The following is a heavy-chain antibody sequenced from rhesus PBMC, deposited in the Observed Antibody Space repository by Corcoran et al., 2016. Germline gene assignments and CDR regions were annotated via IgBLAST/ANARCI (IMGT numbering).Heavy chain of an antibody. D-gene: IGHD6-13*01. Sequence: QVQLVQSGAEIKQPGASVKLSCKASGYTFTSYYMHWVRQAPGQGLEWIGLISPSNVNQGYAQNFQGKVTITTDTSTSTGYMELSSLRSEDTAVYYCTRAIAAGLDYWGQGVLVTVSS. CDR2: ISPSNVNQ. V-gene: IGHV1-180*01. CDR1: GYTFTSYY. J-gene: IGHJ4*01. CDR3: TRAIAAGLDY.